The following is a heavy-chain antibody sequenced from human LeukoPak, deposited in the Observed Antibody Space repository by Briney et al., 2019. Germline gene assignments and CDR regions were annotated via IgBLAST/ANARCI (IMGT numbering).Heavy chain of an antibody. D-gene: IGHD3-22*01. Sequence: SENLSLTCTVSGGSISSYYWSWLRQAAGKGLEWVGSINSSGRTNYNTSLKSGVTITVDTTKKQFSLMRSSRTGEETAVYYCERGEGTYYYVSSDLVAFDICGERTTVSASS. CDR3: ERGEGTYYYVSSDLVAFDI. CDR2: INSSGRT. CDR1: GGSISSYY. J-gene: IGHJ3*02. V-gene: IGHV4-4*07.